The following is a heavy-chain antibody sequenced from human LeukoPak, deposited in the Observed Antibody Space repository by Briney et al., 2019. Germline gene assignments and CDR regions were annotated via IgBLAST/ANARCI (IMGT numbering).Heavy chain of an antibody. Sequence: GGSLRLSCAASGFTFSSYGMHWVRQAPGKGLEWVAFIRYDGSNKYYADSVKGRFTISRDNSKNTLYLQMNSLRAEDTAVYYCAKADFWSGYYKYWGQGILVTVSS. CDR1: GFTFSSYG. D-gene: IGHD3-3*01. V-gene: IGHV3-30*02. CDR3: AKADFWSGYYKY. J-gene: IGHJ4*02. CDR2: IRYDGSNK.